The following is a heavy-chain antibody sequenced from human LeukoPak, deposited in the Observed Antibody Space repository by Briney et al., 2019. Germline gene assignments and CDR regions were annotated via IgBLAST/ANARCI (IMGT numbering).Heavy chain of an antibody. J-gene: IGHJ6*02. V-gene: IGHV4-34*01. D-gene: IGHD3-3*01. Sequence: SETLSLTCAVYGGSFSGYYWSWIRQPPGKGLEWIGYINKSGTTNYNPSLKSRVTMSVDASKNQFSLKLSSVTAADTAVYYCAKIFGVTYGMDVWGQGTTVTVSS. CDR1: GGSFSGYY. CDR2: INKSGTT. CDR3: AKIFGVTYGMDV.